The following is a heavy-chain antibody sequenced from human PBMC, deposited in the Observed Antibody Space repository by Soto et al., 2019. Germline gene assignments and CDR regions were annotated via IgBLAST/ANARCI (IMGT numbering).Heavy chain of an antibody. J-gene: IGHJ6*02. D-gene: IGHD5-18*01. CDR3: ARHGYIYGYVYYYYVMDV. V-gene: IGHV4-39*01. CDR1: GGSIGSSSYY. CDR2: IYYSGST. Sequence: SETLSLTCTVSGGSIGSSSYYWGWIRQPPGKGLEWIGSIYYSGSTYYNPSLKSRVTISVDTSKNQFSLKLSSVTAADTAVYYCARHGYIYGYVYYYYVMDVWGQGTTVTVSS.